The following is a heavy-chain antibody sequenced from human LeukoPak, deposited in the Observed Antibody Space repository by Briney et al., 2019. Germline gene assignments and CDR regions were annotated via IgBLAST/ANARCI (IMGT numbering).Heavy chain of an antibody. V-gene: IGHV1-24*01. Sequence: VAVKVSCKVSGYTLTELSIHWVRQAPGKGLEGMGSFDSEDCETIYAQTFQGRVTMTEDTSTDTTYMELSSLRSEDTAVYYCAIQYSSGWYRYYFDYWGQGTLVTVSS. D-gene: IGHD6-19*01. J-gene: IGHJ4*02. CDR3: AIQYSSGWYRYYFDY. CDR2: FDSEDCET. CDR1: GYTLTELS.